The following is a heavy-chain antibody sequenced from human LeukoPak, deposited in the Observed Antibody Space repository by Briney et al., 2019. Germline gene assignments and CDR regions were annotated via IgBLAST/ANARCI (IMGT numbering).Heavy chain of an antibody. CDR1: AGTFSSYG. J-gene: IGHJ4*02. V-gene: IGHV1-69*13. D-gene: IGHD3-10*01. Sequence: SSVRVSCHASAGTFSSYGISWVRQAPGEGLEWRGGIIPISGTANYAQKFQGRATITADESTNTAYMELTSLRSEDTAVYYCARGPPGYGSGSHLDYWGQGTLVTVSS. CDR2: IIPISGTA. CDR3: ARGPPGYGSGSHLDY.